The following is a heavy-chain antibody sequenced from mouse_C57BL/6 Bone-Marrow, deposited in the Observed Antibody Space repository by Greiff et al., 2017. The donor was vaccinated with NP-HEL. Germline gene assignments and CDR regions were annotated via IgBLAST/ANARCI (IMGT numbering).Heavy chain of an antibody. D-gene: IGHD1-1*01. CDR1: GYTFTSYL. Sequence: QVQLQQPGAELVKPGASVKLSCKASGYTFTSYLMHWVKQRPGRGLEWIGRIDPNSGGTKYNEKFKSKATLTVDKPSSTAYMQFNSLTSEDSAVYYRSRYYYGSSSFDYWGQGTTLTVSS. V-gene: IGHV1-72*01. J-gene: IGHJ2*01. CDR3: SRYYYGSSSFDY. CDR2: IDPNSGGT.